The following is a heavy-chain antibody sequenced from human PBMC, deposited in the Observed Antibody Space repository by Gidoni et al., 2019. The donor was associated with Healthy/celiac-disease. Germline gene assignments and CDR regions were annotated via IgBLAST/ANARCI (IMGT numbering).Heavy chain of an antibody. CDR3: ARGGYYDSSGGDFDY. Sequence: QVQLQESGPGLVKPSETLSLTCTVSGGSISSYYWSWIRQPPGKGLEWIGYIYYSGSTNYNPSLKSRVTISVDTSKNQFSLKLSSVTAADTAVYYCARGGYYDSSGGDFDYWGQGTLVTVSS. CDR1: GGSISSYY. CDR2: IYYSGST. J-gene: IGHJ4*02. D-gene: IGHD3-22*01. V-gene: IGHV4-59*01.